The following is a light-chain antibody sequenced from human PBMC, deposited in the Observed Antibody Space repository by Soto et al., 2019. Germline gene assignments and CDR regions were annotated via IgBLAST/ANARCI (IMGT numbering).Light chain of an antibody. CDR2: DAS. V-gene: IGKV3-11*01. CDR1: QSVSSY. J-gene: IGKJ4*01. Sequence: EIVLTQSPATLSMSPGERATLSCRASQSVSSYLAWYQQKPGQAPRLLIYDASNRATGIPARFSGIGSGTDFTLTISSLEPDDFAVYCQQRSDWPSTFGGGTKVQIK. CDR3: QQRSDWPST.